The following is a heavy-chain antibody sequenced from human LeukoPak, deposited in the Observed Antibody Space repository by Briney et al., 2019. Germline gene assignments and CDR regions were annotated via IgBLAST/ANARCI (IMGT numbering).Heavy chain of an antibody. Sequence: SETPSLTCTVSGGSISSSSYYWGWIRQPPGKGLEWIGSIYYSGSTYYNPSLKSRVTISVDTSKNQFSLKLSSVTAADTAVYYCAVSLWFGGYTGVAFDIWGQGTMVTVSS. CDR1: GGSISSSSYY. V-gene: IGHV4-39*05. D-gene: IGHD3-10*01. J-gene: IGHJ3*02. CDR3: AVSLWFGGYTGVAFDI. CDR2: IYYSGST.